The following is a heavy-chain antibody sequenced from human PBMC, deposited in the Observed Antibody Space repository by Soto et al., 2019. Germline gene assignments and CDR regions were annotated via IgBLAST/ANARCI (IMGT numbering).Heavy chain of an antibody. CDR3: ARSLGYCSGGSCYSFAFDI. CDR1: GCSISSSSYY. CDR2: IYYSGST. Sequence: XETLSLTCTVSGCSISSSSYYWGWIRQPPGKGLEWIGSIYYSGSTYYNPSLKSRVTISVDTSKNQFSLKLSSVTAADTAVYYCARSLGYCSGGSCYSFAFDIWGQGTMVTVSS. J-gene: IGHJ3*02. V-gene: IGHV4-39*01. D-gene: IGHD2-15*01.